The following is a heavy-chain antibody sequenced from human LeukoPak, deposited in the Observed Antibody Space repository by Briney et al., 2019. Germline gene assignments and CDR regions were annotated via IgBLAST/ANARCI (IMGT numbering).Heavy chain of an antibody. D-gene: IGHD7-27*01. V-gene: IGHV1-2*04. Sequence: ASVKVSCKASGYTFTGYYMHWVRQAPGQGLEWMGWINPNSGGTNYAQKFQGWVTMTRDTSISTAYMELSRLRSDDTAVYYCARDGTGDRYHYGMDVWGKGTTVTVSS. CDR3: ARDGTGDRYHYGMDV. CDR2: INPNSGGT. CDR1: GYTFTGYY. J-gene: IGHJ6*04.